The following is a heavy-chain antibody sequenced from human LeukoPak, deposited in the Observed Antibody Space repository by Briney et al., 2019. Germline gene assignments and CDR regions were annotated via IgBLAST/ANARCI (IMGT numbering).Heavy chain of an antibody. D-gene: IGHD6-13*01. CDR1: GYTLTELS. V-gene: IGHV1-24*01. CDR2: FDPEDGET. CDR3: ATGIRYSSSWYPDY. Sequence: ASVKVSCKVSGYTLTELSMHWVRQAPGKGLEWMGGFDPEDGETIYAQKFQGRVTMTEDTSTDTAYMELSSLRSEDTAVYHCATGIRYSSSWYPDYWGQGTLVTVSS. J-gene: IGHJ4*02.